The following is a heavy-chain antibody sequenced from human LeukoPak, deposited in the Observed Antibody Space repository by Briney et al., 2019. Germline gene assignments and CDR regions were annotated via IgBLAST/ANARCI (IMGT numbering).Heavy chain of an antibody. CDR2: IYYSGST. Sequence: SEALSLTCTVSGGSISSYYWSWIRQPPGKGLEWIGYIYYSGSTNYNPSLKSRVTISVDTSKNQFSLKLSSVTAADTAVYYCARDQGIVGATYDAFDIWGQGTMVTVSS. D-gene: IGHD1-26*01. V-gene: IGHV4-59*01. CDR1: GGSISSYY. CDR3: ARDQGIVGATYDAFDI. J-gene: IGHJ3*02.